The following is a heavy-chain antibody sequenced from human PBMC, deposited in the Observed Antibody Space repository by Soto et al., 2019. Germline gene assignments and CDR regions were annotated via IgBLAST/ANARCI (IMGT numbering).Heavy chain of an antibody. D-gene: IGHD6-13*01. J-gene: IGHJ5*02. CDR1: GGSISSGGYY. CDR2: IYYSGST. Sequence: PSETLSLTCTVSGGSISSGGYYWSWIRQHPGKGLEWIGYIYYSGSTYYNPSLKSRVTISVDTSKNQFSLKLSFVTAADTAVYYCARVRSDSSSWYPPLACFDPWGQGTLVTVSS. V-gene: IGHV4-31*03. CDR3: ARVRSDSSSWYPPLACFDP.